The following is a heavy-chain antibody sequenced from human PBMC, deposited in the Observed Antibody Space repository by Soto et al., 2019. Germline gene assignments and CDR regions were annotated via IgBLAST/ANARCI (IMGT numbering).Heavy chain of an antibody. V-gene: IGHV4-59*01. CDR1: GGSISSYY. D-gene: IGHD6-19*01. Sequence: SETLSLTCTVSGGSISSYYWSWIRQPPGKGQEWIGYIYYSGSTNYNPSLKSRVTISVDTSKNQFSLKLSSVTAADTAVYYCARSYSSGWYGVEGGFEPWGQGTLVTVSS. CDR3: ARSYSSGWYGVEGGFEP. J-gene: IGHJ5*02. CDR2: IYYSGST.